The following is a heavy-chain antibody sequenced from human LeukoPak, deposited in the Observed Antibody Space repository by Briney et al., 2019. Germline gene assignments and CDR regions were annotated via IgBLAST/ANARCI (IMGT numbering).Heavy chain of an antibody. CDR3: AKAISGSYGYFDF. CDR1: GFTFSSYA. Sequence: PGGSLRLSCAASGFTFSSYAMSWVRQAPGKGLEWVSSISGSGGSTFYADSVKGRFTISRDNSKNTLYVQMNSLRAEDTAVYHCAKAISGSYGYFDFWGQGTLVTVSS. V-gene: IGHV3-23*01. J-gene: IGHJ4*02. D-gene: IGHD1-26*01. CDR2: ISGSGGST.